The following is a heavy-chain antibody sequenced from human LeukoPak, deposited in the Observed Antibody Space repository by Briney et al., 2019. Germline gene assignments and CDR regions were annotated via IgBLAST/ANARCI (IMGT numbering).Heavy chain of an antibody. CDR2: ISWNSGSI. Sequence: GGSLRLSCAASGFTFDDYAMHWVRQAPGKGLERVSGISWNSGSIGYADFVKGRFTISRDNAKNSLYLQMSSLRAEDTALYYCAKVVYSSSWNWFDPWGQGTLVTVSS. D-gene: IGHD6-13*01. CDR1: GFTFDDYA. CDR3: AKVVYSSSWNWFDP. V-gene: IGHV3-9*01. J-gene: IGHJ5*02.